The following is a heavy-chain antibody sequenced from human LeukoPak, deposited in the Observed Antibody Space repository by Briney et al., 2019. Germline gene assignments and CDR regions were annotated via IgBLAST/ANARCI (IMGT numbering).Heavy chain of an antibody. CDR2: ISGSGDST. Sequence: PGGSLRLPCAASGFTFSSYAMTWDRQAPGKGLEWVSAISGSGDSTYYADSVKGRFTISRDNSKNTLYLQMNSLRAEDTAVYYCVSSGWYGGYFDNWGQGTLVTVSS. CDR1: GFTFSSYA. D-gene: IGHD6-19*01. J-gene: IGHJ4*02. V-gene: IGHV3-23*01. CDR3: VSSGWYGGYFDN.